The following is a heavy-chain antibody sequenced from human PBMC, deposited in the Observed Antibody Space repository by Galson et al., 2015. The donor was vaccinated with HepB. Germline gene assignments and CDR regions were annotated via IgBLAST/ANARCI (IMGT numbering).Heavy chain of an antibody. Sequence: SLRLSCAASGFTFSSYGMHWVRQAPGKGLEWVAVISYDGSNKYYADSVKGRFTISRDNSKNTLYLQMNSLRAEDTAVYYCAKGGKTMGILAARLIYYYYYMDVWGKGTTVTVSS. V-gene: IGHV3-30*18. CDR3: AKGGKTMGILAARLIYYYYYMDV. CDR1: GFTFSSYG. J-gene: IGHJ6*03. D-gene: IGHD6-6*01. CDR2: ISYDGSNK.